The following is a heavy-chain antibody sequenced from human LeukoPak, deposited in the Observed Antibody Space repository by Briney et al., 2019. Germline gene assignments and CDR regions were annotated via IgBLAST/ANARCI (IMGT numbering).Heavy chain of an antibody. CDR1: GGAFGGYY. CDR2: INHSGST. V-gene: IGHV4-34*01. J-gene: IGHJ4*02. Sequence: SETLSLTCAVEGGAFGGYYWNLIRQPPGKGLEWIGEINHSGSTKYNPSLKSRVNISIDTSKNQFSLKLSSVTAADTAVYYCAGSTDYGGNFFDYWGQGTLVTVSS. D-gene: IGHD4-23*01. CDR3: AGSTDYGGNFFDY.